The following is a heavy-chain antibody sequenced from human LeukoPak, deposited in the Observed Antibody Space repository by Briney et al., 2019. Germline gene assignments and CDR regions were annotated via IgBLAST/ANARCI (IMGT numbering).Heavy chain of an antibody. Sequence: NRGESLKISCKGSGYSFTSYWIGWVRQMPGKGLEWMGIIYPGDSDTRYSPSFQGQVTISADKSISTAYLQWSSLKASDTAMYYCARPSYYDSSRGDAFDIWGQGTMVAVSS. J-gene: IGHJ3*02. V-gene: IGHV5-51*01. CDR1: GYSFTSYW. CDR2: IYPGDSDT. CDR3: ARPSYYDSSRGDAFDI. D-gene: IGHD3-22*01.